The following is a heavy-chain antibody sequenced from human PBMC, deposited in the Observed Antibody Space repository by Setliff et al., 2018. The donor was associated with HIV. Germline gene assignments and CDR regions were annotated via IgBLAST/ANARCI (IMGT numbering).Heavy chain of an antibody. J-gene: IGHJ4*02. CDR1: GYTFTNYF. D-gene: IGHD2-8*01. CDR3: ASGSGYCKNGNCYIGVHKNPDKYYFDY. V-gene: IGHV1-46*01. CDR2: INPSGGST. Sequence: ASVKVSCKASGYTFTNYFMHWVRQAPGQGLEWMGIINPSGGSTSYAQKFQGRVTMTRDTSTSSLRSEDTAVYYCASGSGYCKNGNCYIGVHKNPDKYYFDYWGQGTLVTVSS.